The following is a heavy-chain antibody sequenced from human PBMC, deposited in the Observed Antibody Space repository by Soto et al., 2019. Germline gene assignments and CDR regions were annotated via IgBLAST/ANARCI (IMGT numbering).Heavy chain of an antibody. CDR3: ARDRDYVWGSYRPRGFDP. V-gene: IGHV1-3*01. CDR2: INAGNGNT. CDR1: GYTFTSYA. Sequence: ASVKVSCKASGYTFTSYAMHWVRQAPGQRLEWMGWINAGNGNTKYSQKFQGRVTITRDTSASTAYMELSSLRSEDTAVYYCARDRDYVWGSYRPRGFDPWGQGTLVTVSS. J-gene: IGHJ5*02. D-gene: IGHD3-16*02.